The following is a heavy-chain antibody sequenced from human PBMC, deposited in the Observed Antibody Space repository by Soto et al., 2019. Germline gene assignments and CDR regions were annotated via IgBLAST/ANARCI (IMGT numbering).Heavy chain of an antibody. CDR1: GYTFTNYY. D-gene: IGHD6-6*01. V-gene: IGHV1-46*01. Sequence: ASVKVSCKASGYTFTNYYMHWVRQAPGQGPEWMGIISPRDGGTSNAQKFQGRLTMTADTSTSTLYMKLSSLTSEDTAVYYCARGRLFSSSSRGLGYYGMDDWGHGTTVTVYS. CDR2: ISPRDGGT. CDR3: ARGRLFSSSSRGLGYYGMDD. J-gene: IGHJ6*02.